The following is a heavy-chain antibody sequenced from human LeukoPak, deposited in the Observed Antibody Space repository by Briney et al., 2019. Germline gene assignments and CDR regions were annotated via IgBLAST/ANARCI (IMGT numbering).Heavy chain of an antibody. CDR2: IYTSGRT. CDR3: ARGLHGYTYGYVPWELYYYMDV. V-gene: IGHV4-4*07. D-gene: IGHD5-18*01. CDR1: GGSISSYY. J-gene: IGHJ6*03. Sequence: SETLSLTCTVSGGSISSYYWGWIRQPAGKGLEWIGHIYTSGRTSYNPSLKSRVTISVDTSKNQFSLKMSSVSAADTAVYYCARGLHGYTYGYVPWELYYYMDVWGKGTTVTISS.